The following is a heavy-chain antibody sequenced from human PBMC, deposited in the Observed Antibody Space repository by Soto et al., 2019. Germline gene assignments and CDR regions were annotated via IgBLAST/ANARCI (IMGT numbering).Heavy chain of an antibody. V-gene: IGHV4-4*07. CDR2: IYTSGST. CDR3: ARDRVRGVSLDNWFDP. CDR1: GASVNTYS. J-gene: IGHJ5*02. D-gene: IGHD3-10*01. Sequence: SETLSLTCTVSGASVNTYSWSWIRQPAWRGLEWIGRIYTSGSTNYNPSLKSRVTMSVDTSKNQFSLKLSSVTAADTAVYYCARDRVRGVSLDNWFDPWGQGTLVTVSS.